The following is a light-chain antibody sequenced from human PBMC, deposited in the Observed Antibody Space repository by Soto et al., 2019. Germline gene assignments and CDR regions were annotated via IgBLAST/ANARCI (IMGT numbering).Light chain of an antibody. J-gene: IGLJ2*01. Sequence: QSALTQPASVSGSPGQSITISCTGTSSDVGSYNLVSWYQQHPGKAPKLMIYEVSKRPSGVSNRFSGSKSGNTASLTISGLQAEDEADYYCCSYAGSRTFVVFSGGTKLTVL. CDR1: SSDVGSYNL. CDR2: EVS. V-gene: IGLV2-23*02. CDR3: CSYAGSRTFVV.